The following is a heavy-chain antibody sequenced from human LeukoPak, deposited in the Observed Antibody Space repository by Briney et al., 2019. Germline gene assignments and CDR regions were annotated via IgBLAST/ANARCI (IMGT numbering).Heavy chain of an antibody. CDR2: IIPIFGTA. Sequence: SVKVFCKASGGTFSSYAISWVRQAPGQGLEWMGRIIPIFGTANYAQKFQGRVTITTDESTSTAYMELSSLRSEDTAVYYCAGSTPGYGDTDYWGQGTLVTVSS. CDR3: AGSTPGYGDTDY. CDR1: GGTFSSYA. D-gene: IGHD4/OR15-4a*01. J-gene: IGHJ4*02. V-gene: IGHV1-69*05.